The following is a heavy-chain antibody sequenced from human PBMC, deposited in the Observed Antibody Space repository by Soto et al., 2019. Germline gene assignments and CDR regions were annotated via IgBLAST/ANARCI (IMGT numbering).Heavy chain of an antibody. CDR2: IWYDGNNK. CDR3: ARDVQSFSPAYYFDY. D-gene: IGHD1-1*01. CDR1: GFPFSGYG. J-gene: IGHJ4*02. Sequence: QVQLVESGGGVVQPGRSLRLSCAASGFPFSGYGMHWVRQAPGKGLEWVAVIWYDGNNKYYSESVKGRFTISRDNSKNTLFLQMNSMRAEDTALYYCARDVQSFSPAYYFDYWGQGALVTVSS. V-gene: IGHV3-33*01.